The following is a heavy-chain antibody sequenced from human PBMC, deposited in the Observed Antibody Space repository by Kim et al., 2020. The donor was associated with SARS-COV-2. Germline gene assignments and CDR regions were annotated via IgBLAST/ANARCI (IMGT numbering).Heavy chain of an antibody. V-gene: IGHV3-23*01. D-gene: IGHD5-12*01. Sequence: VKGRFTISRDNSKNTLYLQMNSLRAEDTAVYYCAKFYMEYSGYDFSDYWGQGTLVTVSS. CDR3: AKFYMEYSGYDFSDY. J-gene: IGHJ4*02.